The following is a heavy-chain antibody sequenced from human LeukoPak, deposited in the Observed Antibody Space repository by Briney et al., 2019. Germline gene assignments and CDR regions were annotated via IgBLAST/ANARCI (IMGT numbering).Heavy chain of an antibody. Sequence: ASVKVSCKASGYTFTSYFMHWVRQAPGQGLEWMGLVNPSGGSTNYAQKLQGRVTMTRDMSTSTVFMELDSLRSEDTAVYYCARGPGDLGDYWGQGALVTVSS. D-gene: IGHD7-27*01. CDR1: GYTFTSYF. J-gene: IGHJ4*02. CDR3: ARGPGDLGDY. V-gene: IGHV1-46*01. CDR2: VNPSGGST.